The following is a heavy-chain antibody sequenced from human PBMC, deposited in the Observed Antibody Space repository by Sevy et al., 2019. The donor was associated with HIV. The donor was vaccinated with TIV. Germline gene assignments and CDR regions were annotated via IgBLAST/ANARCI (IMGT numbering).Heavy chain of an antibody. CDR1: GFSFSTFA. D-gene: IGHD3-3*01. J-gene: IGHJ6*02. Sequence: GGSLRLSCAASGFSFSTFAIHWVRQAPGKGLEWVAVISYDGSNQNHADSVKGRFTISRDNSKNTLYLQINSLRPEDTAVYYCTRDRFWLGPLPKEYYGMDVWGQGTTVTVSS. CDR3: TRDRFWLGPLPKEYYGMDV. V-gene: IGHV3-30*04. CDR2: ISYDGSNQ.